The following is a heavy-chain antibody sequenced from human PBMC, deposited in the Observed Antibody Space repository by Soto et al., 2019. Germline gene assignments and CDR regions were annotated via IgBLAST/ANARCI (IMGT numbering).Heavy chain of an antibody. CDR2: IYDSGST. V-gene: IGHV4-30-2*01. D-gene: IGHD6-6*01. CDR3: ARGSSSYYDYGMDV. J-gene: IGHJ6*02. CDR1: GCSISRGGYS. Sequence: PXETLSLTCAVSGCSISRGGYSWTWIRQPPGKALEWIGNIYDSGSTSYNPSLKSRVTISVDTSNNQFSLRLTSVTAADTAVYFCARGSSSYYDYGMDVWGQGTTVTVSS.